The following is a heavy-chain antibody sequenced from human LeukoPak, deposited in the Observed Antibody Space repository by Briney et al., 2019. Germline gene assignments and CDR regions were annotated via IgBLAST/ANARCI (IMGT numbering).Heavy chain of an antibody. V-gene: IGHV4-38-2*02. CDR3: ARVVAARLGGGYYFDY. CDR2: INHSGST. CDR1: GYSISSGNY. Sequence: TSETLSLTCTVSGYSISSGNYWGWIRQPPGKELEWIGNINHSGSTYYNPSLKSRVTISVDTSKNQFSLKLSSVTAADTAVYYCARVVAARLGGGYYFDYWGQGTLVTVSS. J-gene: IGHJ4*02. D-gene: IGHD6-6*01.